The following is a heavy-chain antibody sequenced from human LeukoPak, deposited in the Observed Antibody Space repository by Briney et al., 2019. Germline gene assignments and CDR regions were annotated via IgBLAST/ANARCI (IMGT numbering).Heavy chain of an antibody. CDR2: IYYSGNT. CDR1: GGSVNSNSYY. V-gene: IGHV4-39*01. D-gene: IGHD2-15*01. J-gene: IGHJ6*02. CDR3: AGAFGYCRAGSCLRVPIAHYGLDV. Sequence: SETLSLTCTVSGGSVNSNSYYWDWVRQPPGKGLEWIGSIYYSGNTYYNPSLKTRVTISADTSTNQFSLNLTSVTAADTAVYYCAGAFGYCRAGSCLRVPIAHYGLDVWGQGTTVTVSS.